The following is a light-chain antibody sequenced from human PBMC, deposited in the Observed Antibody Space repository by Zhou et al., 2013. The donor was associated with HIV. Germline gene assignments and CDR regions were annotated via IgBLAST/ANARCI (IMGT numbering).Light chain of an antibody. CDR1: QTIHGN. J-gene: IGKJ4*01. CDR2: GAS. Sequence: EIVMTQSPATLSVSPGERATLSCRASQTIHGNLAWYQQKAGQAPRLLIYGASTRATGIPARISGSGSGTDFTLTISSLQPEDFATYYCQQANSFPPTFGGGTKVE. V-gene: IGKV3D-15*01. CDR3: QQANSFPPT.